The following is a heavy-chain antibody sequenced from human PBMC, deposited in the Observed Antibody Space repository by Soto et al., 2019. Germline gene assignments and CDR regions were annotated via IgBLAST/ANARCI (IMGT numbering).Heavy chain of an antibody. D-gene: IGHD3-10*01. Sequence: LSLTCTDSDGSIISYYWSWIRQPPGKGLEWIGYIYYSGSTNYNPSLKSRVTISVDTSKNQFSLKLSSVTAADTAVYYCAKVKGPGDYFDYWGQGTLVTVSS. CDR2: IYYSGST. CDR3: AKVKGPGDYFDY. J-gene: IGHJ4*02. V-gene: IGHV4-59*01. CDR1: DGSIISYY.